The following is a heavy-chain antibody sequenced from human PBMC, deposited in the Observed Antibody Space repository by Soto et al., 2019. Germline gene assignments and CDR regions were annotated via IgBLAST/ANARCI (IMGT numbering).Heavy chain of an antibody. V-gene: IGHV3-33*01. CDR3: ARGIHNSRYCSGGSCYSGLDY. CDR2: IWYDGSNK. CDR1: GFTFSSYG. J-gene: IGHJ4*02. D-gene: IGHD2-15*01. Sequence: GGSLRLSCAASGFTFSSYGMHWVRQAPGKGLEWVAVIWYDGSNKYYADSVKGRFTISRDNSKNTLYLQMNSLRAEDTAVYYCARGIHNSRYCSGGSCYSGLDYWGQGTLVTVSS.